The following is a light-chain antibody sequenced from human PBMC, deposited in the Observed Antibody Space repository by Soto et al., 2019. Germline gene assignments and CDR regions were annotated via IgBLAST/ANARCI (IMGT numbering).Light chain of an antibody. V-gene: IGKV3-15*01. CDR2: GAS. CDR1: QSVSSN. CDR3: QHYNNWPRT. Sequence: EIVMTQSPATLSVSPGERATLSCRASQSVSSNLAWYQQKPGQAPRLLIYGASTRATGIPARFSGSGSGPEFPLTISSLQSEDFAVYYCQHYNNWPRTFGQGTKVEIK. J-gene: IGKJ1*01.